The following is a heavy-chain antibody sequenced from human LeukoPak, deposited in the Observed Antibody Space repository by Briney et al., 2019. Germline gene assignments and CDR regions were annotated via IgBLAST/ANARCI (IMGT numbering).Heavy chain of an antibody. D-gene: IGHD6-13*01. CDR1: GFTFSSYA. V-gene: IGHV3-30-3*01. CDR2: ISYDGSNK. Sequence: GRSLRLSCAASGFTFSSYAMHWVRQAPGKGLEWVAVISYDGSNKYYADSVKGRFTISRDNSKNTLYLQMNSLRAEDTAVYYCARERGIAYTAEYFQHWGQGTLVTVSS. CDR3: ARERGIAYTAEYFQH. J-gene: IGHJ1*01.